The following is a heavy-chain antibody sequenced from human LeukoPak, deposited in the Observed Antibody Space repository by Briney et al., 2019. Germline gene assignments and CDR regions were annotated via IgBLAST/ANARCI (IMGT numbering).Heavy chain of an antibody. Sequence: PRASVKVSCKASGGTFSSYAISWVRQAPGQGLEWMGRIIPILGIANYAQKFQGRVTITADKSTSTAYMELSSLRSEDTAVYYCARDSVEMAYNFPYYYYGMDVWGQGTTVTVSS. V-gene: IGHV1-69*04. CDR2: IIPILGIA. J-gene: IGHJ6*02. D-gene: IGHD5-24*01. CDR3: ARDSVEMAYNFPYYYYGMDV. CDR1: GGTFSSYA.